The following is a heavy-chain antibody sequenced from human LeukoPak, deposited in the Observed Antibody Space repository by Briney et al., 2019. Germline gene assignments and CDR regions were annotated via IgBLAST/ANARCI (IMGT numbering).Heavy chain of an antibody. J-gene: IGHJ4*02. Sequence: PGGSLRLSCAASGFTFSSYWMSWVRQAPGKGLEWVANIKEDGSEKNYVDSVKGRFTISRDNAKNSLYLQMSSLRAGDTAVYYCARDRVAVTGYFDYWGQGTLVTVSS. CDR1: GFTFSSYW. D-gene: IGHD6-19*01. CDR2: IKEDGSEK. CDR3: ARDRVAVTGYFDY. V-gene: IGHV3-7*01.